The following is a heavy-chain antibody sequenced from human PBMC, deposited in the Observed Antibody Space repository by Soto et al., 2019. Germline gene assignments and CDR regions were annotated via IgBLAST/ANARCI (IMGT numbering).Heavy chain of an antibody. CDR1: GGSFSGYY. D-gene: IGHD2-15*01. CDR2: INHSGST. Sequence: SETLSLTCAVYGGSFSGYYWSWIRQPPGKGLEWIGEINHSGSTNYNPSLKSRVTISVDTSKNQFSLELSSVTAADTAVYYCARDLAYCAAGSCYAKWGSWGQGTLVTVSS. CDR3: ARDLAYCAAGSCYAKWGS. V-gene: IGHV4-34*01. J-gene: IGHJ5*02.